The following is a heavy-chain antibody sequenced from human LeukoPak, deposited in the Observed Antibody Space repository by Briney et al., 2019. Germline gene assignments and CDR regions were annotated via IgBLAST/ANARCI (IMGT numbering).Heavy chain of an antibody. CDR1: GFTFSTYG. CDR3: AKIPVQEGFDY. V-gene: IGHV3-30*02. J-gene: IGHJ4*02. D-gene: IGHD1-1*01. CDR2: IRYDGNNK. Sequence: PGGSLRLSCAASGFTFSTYGMHWVRQAPGKGLEWVAFIRYDGNNKYYADSVKGRFTISRDNSRNTLYLQMNSLRAEDTAVYYCAKIPVQEGFDYWGQGTLVTVSS.